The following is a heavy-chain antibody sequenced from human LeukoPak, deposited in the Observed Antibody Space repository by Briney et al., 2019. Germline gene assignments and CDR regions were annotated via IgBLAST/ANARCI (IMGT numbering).Heavy chain of an antibody. V-gene: IGHV2-70*01. J-gene: IGHJ6*03. Sequence: SGPTLVNPTQTLTLTCTFSGFSLRTSGMCVSWIRQPPGKALEWLALIDWDDDKYYSTSLKTRLTISKDTSKNQVVLTMTNMDPVDTAAYYCARTITMTDNYYYYYYMDVWGKGTTVTVSS. D-gene: IGHD3-22*01. CDR3: ARTITMTDNYYYYYYMDV. CDR1: GFSLRTSGMC. CDR2: IDWDDDK.